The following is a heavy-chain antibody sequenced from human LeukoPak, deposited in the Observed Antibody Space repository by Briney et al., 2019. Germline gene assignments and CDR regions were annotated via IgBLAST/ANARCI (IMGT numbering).Heavy chain of an antibody. CDR1: GGTFSSYA. J-gene: IGHJ4*02. Sequence: ASVKVSCKASGGTFSSYAISWVRQAPGQGLGWMGGIIPIFGTANYAQKFQGRVTITADKSTSTAYMELSSLRSEDTAVYYCARDPVAEYDSSGYWGQGTLVTVSS. V-gene: IGHV1-69*06. CDR3: ARDPVAEYDSSGY. CDR2: IIPIFGTA. D-gene: IGHD3-22*01.